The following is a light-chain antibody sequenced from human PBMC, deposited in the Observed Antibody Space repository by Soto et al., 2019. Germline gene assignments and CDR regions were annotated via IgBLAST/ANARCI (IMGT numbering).Light chain of an antibody. J-gene: IGLJ1*01. Sequence: QSVLTQPRSVSGSPGQSVTISCTGTSSDVGGYNYVSWYLQHPGKAPKVMTYDVSKRPSGVPDRFSGSKSGNTASLTISGLQSEDEADYYCCSFAGNYIYVFGTGTKVTV. CDR2: DVS. CDR1: SSDVGGYNY. CDR3: CSFAGNYIYV. V-gene: IGLV2-11*01.